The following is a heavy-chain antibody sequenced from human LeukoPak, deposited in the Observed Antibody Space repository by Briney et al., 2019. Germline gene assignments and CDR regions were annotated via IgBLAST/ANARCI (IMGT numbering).Heavy chain of an antibody. Sequence: GGSLGLSCAASGFTFSSYAMSWVRQAPGKGLEWVSAISGSGGSTYYADSVKGRFTISRDNSKNTLYLQMNSLRAEDTAVYYCAKRDRRDIVVVPACFDYWGQGTLVTVSS. CDR3: AKRDRRDIVVVPACFDY. V-gene: IGHV3-23*01. D-gene: IGHD2-2*01. J-gene: IGHJ4*02. CDR1: GFTFSSYA. CDR2: ISGSGGST.